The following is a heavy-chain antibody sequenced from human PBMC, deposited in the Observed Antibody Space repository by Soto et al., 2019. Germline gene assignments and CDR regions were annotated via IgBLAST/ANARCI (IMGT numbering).Heavy chain of an antibody. CDR2: ISSSSSYI. J-gene: IGHJ4*02. CDR1: GFTFSSYS. CDR3: ARDGGQSGEFDY. D-gene: IGHD3-3*01. V-gene: IGHV3-21*01. Sequence: GSLRLSCAASGFTFSSYSMNWVRQAPGKGLEWVSSISSSSSYIYYADSVKGRFTISRDNAKNSLYLQMNSLRAEDTAVYYCARDGGQSGEFDYWGQGTLVTVS.